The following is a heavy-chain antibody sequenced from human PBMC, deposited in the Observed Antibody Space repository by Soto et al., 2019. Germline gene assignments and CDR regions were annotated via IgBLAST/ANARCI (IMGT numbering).Heavy chain of an antibody. CDR1: GYIFTDYG. V-gene: IGHV1-18*04. J-gene: IGHJ4*02. CDR3: ARDLRWSSGWAFDY. Sequence: QLVQSGAEVKKPGASVRVSCKASGYIFTDYGISWVRQAPGQGLEWMGWISGYNADTSYAQRLQDRVKMTIDTSTRTAYMELRSLTSDDTAVYYCARDLRWSSGWAFDYSGQGTLVTGSS. CDR2: ISGYNADT. D-gene: IGHD6-19*01.